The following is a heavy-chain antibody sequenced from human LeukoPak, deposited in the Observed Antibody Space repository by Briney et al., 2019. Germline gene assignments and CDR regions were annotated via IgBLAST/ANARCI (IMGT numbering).Heavy chain of an antibody. J-gene: IGHJ4*02. D-gene: IGHD6-13*01. V-gene: IGHV4-34*01. Sequence: SETLSLTCAVYVDSFSNYHWNWMRQTPAKGMEWIGEVNESGGTNISPSLRSRVTISVDTSKNQFSLKLSSVTAADTAVYYCARAPPRSGWYVPDYWGQGTLVTVSS. CDR1: VDSFSNYH. CDR3: ARAPPRSGWYVPDY. CDR2: VNESGGT.